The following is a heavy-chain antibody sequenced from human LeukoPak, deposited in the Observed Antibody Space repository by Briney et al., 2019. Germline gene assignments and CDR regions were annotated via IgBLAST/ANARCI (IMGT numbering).Heavy chain of an antibody. J-gene: IGHJ5*02. Sequence: KTSETLSLTCAVYGGSFSGYYWSWIRQPPGKGLEWIGEINHSGSTNYNPSLKSRVTISVDTSKNQFSLKLSSVTAADTAVYYCAREGDYGDFDNWFDPWGQGTLVTASS. V-gene: IGHV4-34*01. CDR2: INHSGST. D-gene: IGHD4-17*01. CDR3: AREGDYGDFDNWFDP. CDR1: GGSFSGYY.